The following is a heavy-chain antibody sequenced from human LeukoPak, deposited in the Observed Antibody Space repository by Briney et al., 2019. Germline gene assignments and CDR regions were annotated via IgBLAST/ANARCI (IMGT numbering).Heavy chain of an antibody. CDR2: IYPGDSDT. CDR1: GYSFASYW. J-gene: IGHJ4*02. D-gene: IGHD3-16*01. Sequence: GESLQISCQGSGYSFASYWIGWVRQMPGKGLEWMGIIYPGDSDTRYSSSFQGQVTISADKSISTAYLQWSSLKASDTAIYYCARRGSSANFDYWGQGTLVTVSS. V-gene: IGHV5-51*01. CDR3: ARRGSSANFDY.